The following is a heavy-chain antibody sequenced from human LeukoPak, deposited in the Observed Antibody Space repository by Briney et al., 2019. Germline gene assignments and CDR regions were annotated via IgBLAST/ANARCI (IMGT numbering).Heavy chain of an antibody. Sequence: PGGSLRLSCAASGFTFSTYTMHWVRQAPGKGLEWVAVVSYDGTNKNYADAVKGRFTISRDNAKNTLYLQMNSLRTEDTAVYYCARRMAANAFDIWGQGTMVTVSS. V-gene: IGHV3-30-3*01. J-gene: IGHJ3*02. D-gene: IGHD5-24*01. CDR1: GFTFSTYT. CDR3: ARRMAANAFDI. CDR2: VSYDGTNK.